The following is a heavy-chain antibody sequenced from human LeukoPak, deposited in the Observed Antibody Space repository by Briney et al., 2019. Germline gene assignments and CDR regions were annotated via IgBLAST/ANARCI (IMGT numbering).Heavy chain of an antibody. CDR1: GGSFSGYY. CDR2: INHSGST. V-gene: IGHV4-34*01. D-gene: IGHD6-13*01. CDR3: ARVRSSSWYGGDY. Sequence: SETLSLTCAVYGGSFSGYYWSWIRQPPGKGLEWIGEINHSGSTNYNPPLKSRVTISVDTSKNQFSLKLSSVTAADTAVYYCARVRSSSWYGGDYWGQGTLVTVSS. J-gene: IGHJ4*02.